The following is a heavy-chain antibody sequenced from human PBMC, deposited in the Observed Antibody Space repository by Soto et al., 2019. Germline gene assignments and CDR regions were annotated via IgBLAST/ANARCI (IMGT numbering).Heavy chain of an antibody. D-gene: IGHD3-16*02. CDR1: GFSFSEYG. V-gene: IGHV3-23*01. CDR2: ISGNKMTT. Sequence: EIQLLESGGGLAQPGGSLRLSCVASGFSFSEYGMSWVRQTPQKTLEWVASISGNKMTTFYPDSVKGRFFIPRDNSNNTLHWQMNRLRYEDTAIYYCAKRRLNTITSLSDWWGQGVQVTVSS. J-gene: IGHJ1*01. CDR3: AKRRLNTITSLSDW.